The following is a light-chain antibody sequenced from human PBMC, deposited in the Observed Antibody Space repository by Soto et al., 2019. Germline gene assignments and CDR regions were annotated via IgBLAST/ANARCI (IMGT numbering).Light chain of an antibody. J-gene: IGKJ3*01. CDR3: HQRSYWPPS. CDR2: DAS. Sequence: EIVLTQSPVTLSLSAGERAALSCRASQSVSSLLAWYQQKPGQAPRLLIYDASNRATGIPARFSGNGSGTDFTLTISRLEPEDSAAYYCHQRSYWPPSFGPGTTVEIK. CDR1: QSVSSL. V-gene: IGKV3-11*01.